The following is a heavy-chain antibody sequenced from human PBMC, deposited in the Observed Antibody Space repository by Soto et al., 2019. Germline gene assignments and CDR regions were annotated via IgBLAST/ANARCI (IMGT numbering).Heavy chain of an antibody. CDR2: ILSNDEE. D-gene: IGHD2-15*01. CDR1: GFSLSDADVG. CDR3: ARIRGYCSGGSCYFYYFAMDV. J-gene: IGHJ6*02. Sequence: KESGPVLVKPTETLTLTCTVSGFSLSDADVGVAWIRQPPGKALEWLAHILSNDEEVFSSSLRTILTISKDTSRSQVVLTMSNMEPVDTATYSCARIRGYCSGGSCYFYYFAMDVWGQGTTVTVS. V-gene: IGHV2-26*01.